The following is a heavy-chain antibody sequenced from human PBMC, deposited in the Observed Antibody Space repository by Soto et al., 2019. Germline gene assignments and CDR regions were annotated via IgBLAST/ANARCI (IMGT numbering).Heavy chain of an antibody. CDR1: GFSFSSYA. D-gene: IGHD3-9*01. J-gene: IGHJ4*02. CDR3: AIRYFDGLLHDFYY. V-gene: IGHV3-23*01. CDR2: ISGSGGST. Sequence: TGGSLRLSCAASGFSFSSYARSWVPQAPGKGLEWVAAISGSGGSTYYAHSVTGRFTISRDNSKKTLYQETTNLRAEDTAVYSCAIRYFDGLLHDFYYWGQVTLVTVSS.